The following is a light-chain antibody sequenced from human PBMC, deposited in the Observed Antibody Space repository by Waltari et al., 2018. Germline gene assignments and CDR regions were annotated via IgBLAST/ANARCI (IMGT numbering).Light chain of an antibody. CDR1: NIGTYS. V-gene: IGLV3-21*04. CDR2: YDR. Sequence: SYVVTQPPSVSVAPGETATITCGGDNIGTYSVHWYQQKAGQAPALFIFYDRGRPSGIPDRYSGSNSGNTATLTISRVEAGDEARYYCHVWHPHVDPGVFGTGTEVTVL. J-gene: IGLJ1*01. CDR3: HVWHPHVDPGV.